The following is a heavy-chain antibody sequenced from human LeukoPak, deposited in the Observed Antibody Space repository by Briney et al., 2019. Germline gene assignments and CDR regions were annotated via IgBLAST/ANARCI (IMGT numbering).Heavy chain of an antibody. CDR3: ARESNWNRDY. V-gene: IGHV1-3*01. Sequence: ASVKVSCKACGYTFTSYAMLWVRPAPGQRLEWMGWINAGNGNTKYSQKFQGRVTITRDTSASTAYMELSSLRSEDTAVYYCARESNWNRDYWGQGTLVTVSS. CDR2: INAGNGNT. D-gene: IGHD1-20*01. CDR1: GYTFTSYA. J-gene: IGHJ4*02.